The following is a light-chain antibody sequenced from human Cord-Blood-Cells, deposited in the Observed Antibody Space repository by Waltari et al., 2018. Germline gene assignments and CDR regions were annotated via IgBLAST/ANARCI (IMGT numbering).Light chain of an antibody. Sequence: QSVLTQPPSVSGAPGQRVTISCTGSSSNIGAGYDVHWYQQRPGTAPKLLIDGNGSRRSGVPDRCSGAKAGTSASLAITGLQDGEEADYVCQSDDGSLSGAWVFGGGTKLTVL. J-gene: IGLJ3*02. CDR2: GNG. V-gene: IGLV1-40*01. CDR3: QSDDGSLSGAWV. CDR1: SSNIGAGYD.